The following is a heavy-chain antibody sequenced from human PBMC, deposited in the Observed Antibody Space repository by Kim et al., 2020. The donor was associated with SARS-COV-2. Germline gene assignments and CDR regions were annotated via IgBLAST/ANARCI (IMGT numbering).Heavy chain of an antibody. CDR2: ITSNSNYI. CDR1: GFTFSSYS. Sequence: GGSLRLSCAASGFTFSSYSMIWVRQAPGKGLEWVSTITSNSNYIYYATSVKGXFTISRDNAKHSLYLQMNSLRXEDXXVXXXVREDRSGNYYGLDVWXQG. J-gene: IGHJ6*02. CDR3: VREDRSGNYYGLDV. V-gene: IGHV3-21*01.